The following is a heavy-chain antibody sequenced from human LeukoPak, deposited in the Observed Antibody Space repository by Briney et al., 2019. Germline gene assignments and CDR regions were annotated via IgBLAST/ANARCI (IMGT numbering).Heavy chain of an antibody. CDR2: ITHDGTGT. J-gene: IGHJ3*02. V-gene: IGHV3-74*01. Sequence: GGSLRLSCAASGFTFSRHSINWVRQAPGKGLMWVSRITHDGTGTNYADSVKGRFTISRDNSRNTLFLQMNSLRVEDTAVYYCARGRSGDGAFDIWGQGTVVTVSS. CDR3: ARGRSGDGAFDI. D-gene: IGHD3-10*01. CDR1: GFTFSRHS.